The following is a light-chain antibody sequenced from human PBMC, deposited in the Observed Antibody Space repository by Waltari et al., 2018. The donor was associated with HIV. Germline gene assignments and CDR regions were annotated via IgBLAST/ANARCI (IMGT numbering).Light chain of an antibody. V-gene: IGKV3-11*01. CDR3: QQRSNWPPVT. CDR2: DAS. J-gene: IGKJ5*01. CDR1: QNIGNY. Sequence: EVVLTQSPSTLSLSQGERATLSCRASQNIGNYLAWYQQKPGQAPRLLIYDASTRASGIPARFIGSGSGTDFTLTISSLEPEDVAVYYCQQRSNWPPVTFGQGTRLEI.